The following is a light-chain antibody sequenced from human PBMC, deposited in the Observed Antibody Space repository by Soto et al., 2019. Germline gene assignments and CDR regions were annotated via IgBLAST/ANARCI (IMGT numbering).Light chain of an antibody. J-gene: IGKJ2*01. CDR3: LQYYTTPYT. CDR1: QSVLYSSNSKSS. CDR2: WAS. V-gene: IGKV4-1*01. Sequence: DIVMTQSPDSLAVSLGERATINCNSSQSVLYSSNSKSSLAWYQQKPGQPPNLLIYWASSRESGVPDRFSGSGSGTDFTLTISSLQSEDVAVYFCLQYYTTPYTFGQGTKVDIK.